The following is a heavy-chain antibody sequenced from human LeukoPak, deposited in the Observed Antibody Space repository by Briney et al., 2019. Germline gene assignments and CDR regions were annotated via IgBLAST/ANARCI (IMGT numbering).Heavy chain of an antibody. Sequence: PGGSLRLSCAASGFTFSNHWMSWIRQAPGKGLEWVSGITWNSGNVGYADSVKGRFTISRDNAKNSLYLQMNSLRAEDTALYYCAKDNEGAGTYYPRYGMDVWGQGTLVIVSS. J-gene: IGHJ6*02. V-gene: IGHV3-9*01. CDR1: GFTFSNHW. CDR2: ITWNSGNV. D-gene: IGHD3-10*01. CDR3: AKDNEGAGTYYPRYGMDV.